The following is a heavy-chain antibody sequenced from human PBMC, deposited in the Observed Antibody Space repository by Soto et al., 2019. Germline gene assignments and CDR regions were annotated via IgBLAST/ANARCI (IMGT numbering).Heavy chain of an antibody. J-gene: IGHJ4*02. V-gene: IGHV4-59*08. CDR1: GGSISSYY. CDR3: ARLTTVTVALDY. Sequence: SETLSLTCTVSGGSISSYYWSWIRQPPGKGLEWIGYIYYSGSTNYNPSLKSRVTISVDTSKNQFSLKLSSVTAADTAVYYCARLTTVTVALDYSGQGTLVTVSS. CDR2: IYYSGST. D-gene: IGHD4-17*01.